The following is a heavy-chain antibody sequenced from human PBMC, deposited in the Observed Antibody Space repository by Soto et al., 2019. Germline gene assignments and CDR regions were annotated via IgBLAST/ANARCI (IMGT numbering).Heavy chain of an antibody. V-gene: IGHV1-18*01. J-gene: IGHJ4*02. CDR3: AGGSFRAKYSSSWFFDF. D-gene: IGHD6-13*01. Sequence: QVQLVQSGVEVKKPGASVKVSCKASGFTFRDYGFYWVRQAPGQGLEWMGWISAYNANIHTAQKFARRLTVTTDTPTTTAYMELRSLTSDDTAIYYCAGGSFRAKYSSSWFFDFWGQGTLVTVSS. CDR1: GFTFRDYG. CDR2: ISAYNANI.